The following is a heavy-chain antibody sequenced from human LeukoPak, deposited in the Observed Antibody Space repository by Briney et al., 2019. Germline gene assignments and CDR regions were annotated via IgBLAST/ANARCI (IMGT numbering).Heavy chain of an antibody. D-gene: IGHD6-13*01. CDR1: GFNFGDYD. CDR3: ARDFGTIAAAGFDS. V-gene: IGHV3-49*04. Sequence: GGSLRLSCTGSGFNFGDYDINWVRQAPGKGLEWVGFIRTKVYGGSSESAASQYAASVKGRFIISRDDSKGIAYLQMNRLKTEDTAFYFCARDFGTIAAAGFDSWGQGTLLTVSS. CDR2: IRTKVYGGSS. J-gene: IGHJ4*02.